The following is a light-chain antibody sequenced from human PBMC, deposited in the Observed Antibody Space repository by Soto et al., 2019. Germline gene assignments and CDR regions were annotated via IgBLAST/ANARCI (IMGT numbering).Light chain of an antibody. CDR2: DVS. J-gene: IGLJ2*01. Sequence: QSVLTQPASVSGSPGQSITISCTGTSSDVGGYNYVSWYQQHPGKAPKVMIYDVSNRPSGVSNRFSGSESGNTASLTISGLQAEDEADYYCSSYTSSSTLVLFGGGTKLTVL. CDR3: SSYTSSSTLVL. V-gene: IGLV2-14*01. CDR1: SSDVGGYNY.